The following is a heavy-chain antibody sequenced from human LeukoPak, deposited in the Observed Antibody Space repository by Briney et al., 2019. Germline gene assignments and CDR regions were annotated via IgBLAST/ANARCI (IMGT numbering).Heavy chain of an antibody. CDR2: ISGSGGST. J-gene: IGHJ5*02. V-gene: IGHV3-23*01. CDR3: AKLVPSDDFWSGYLGWFDP. CDR1: GFTFSSYA. D-gene: IGHD3-3*01. Sequence: GGSLRLSCAASGFTFSSYAMSWVRQAPGKGLEWISAISGSGGSTYYADSVKGRFTISRDNSKNTLYLQMNSLRAEDTAVYYCAKLVPSDDFWSGYLGWFDPWGQGTLVTVSS.